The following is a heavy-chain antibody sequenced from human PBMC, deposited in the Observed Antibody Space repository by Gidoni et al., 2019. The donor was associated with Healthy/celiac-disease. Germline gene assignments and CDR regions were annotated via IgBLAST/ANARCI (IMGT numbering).Heavy chain of an antibody. CDR2: ISGSGGRT. D-gene: IGHD1-26*01. V-gene: IGHV3-23*01. CDR3: ASPRWGY. CDR1: GFTFSSYA. J-gene: IGHJ4*02. Sequence: EVQLLESGGGLVQPGGSLSLSCSASGFTFSSYAMRWVRQAPVKGMEWVSAISGSGGRTYYADSVKGRFTIYRDNDKNTLYLQMNSLRAEDTAVYYCASPRWGYWGQGTLVTVSS.